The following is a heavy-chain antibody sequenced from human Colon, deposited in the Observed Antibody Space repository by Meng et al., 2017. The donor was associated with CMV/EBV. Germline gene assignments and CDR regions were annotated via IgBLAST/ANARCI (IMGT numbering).Heavy chain of an antibody. V-gene: IGHV3-30*02. Sequence: GGSLKISCAASGFTFSTSGMHWVRQAPGKGLEWVAFIHYEGRYKYYADSVEGRFTISRDNSRNTLYLQMSRLTVEDTAEYYCTKGWEMAFEIWGQGTTVTVSS. CDR1: GFTFSTSG. D-gene: IGHD1-26*01. J-gene: IGHJ3*02. CDR3: TKGWEMAFEI. CDR2: IHYEGRYK.